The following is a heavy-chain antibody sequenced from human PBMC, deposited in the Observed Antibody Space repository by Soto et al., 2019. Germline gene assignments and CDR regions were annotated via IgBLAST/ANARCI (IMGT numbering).Heavy chain of an antibody. V-gene: IGHV3-30*18. CDR1: GFTFSSYG. CDR2: ISYDGSNK. J-gene: IGHJ4*02. CDR3: AKDAESGYSHIFDY. Sequence: GGSLRLSCAASGFTFSSYGMHWVRQAPGKGLEWVAVISYDGSNKYYADSVKGRFTISRDNSKNTRYLQMNSLRAEDTAVYYCAKDAESGYSHIFDYWGQGTLVTVSS. D-gene: IGHD5-18*01.